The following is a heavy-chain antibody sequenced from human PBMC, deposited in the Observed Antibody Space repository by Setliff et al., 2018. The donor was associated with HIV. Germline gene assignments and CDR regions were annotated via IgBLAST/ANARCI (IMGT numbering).Heavy chain of an antibody. J-gene: IGHJ5*02. CDR2: IYYSVST. CDR3: VTSKPHNWNDGANWFDP. CDR1: GGSMNSHY. D-gene: IGHD1-20*01. V-gene: IGHV4-59*11. Sequence: SETLSLTCTVSGGSMNSHYWSWIRQSPGRGLEWIGYIYYSVSTKYNPSLKSRVSMSIDTSKNQFSLKMSSVTAADTAVYYCVTSKPHNWNDGANWFDPWGQGTLVTVSS.